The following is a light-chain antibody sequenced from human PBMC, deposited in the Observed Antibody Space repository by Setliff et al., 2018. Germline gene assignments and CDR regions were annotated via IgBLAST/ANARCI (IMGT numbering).Light chain of an antibody. Sequence: QSVLAQSASVSGFPGQSITISCTGTTSDVGGHNYVSWYQQHPGKAPKLMIYDVSNRPSGVSNRFSGSKSGNTASLTISGLQVEDEADYYCNSYTGSSTYVFGTGTKVT. V-gene: IGLV2-14*03. CDR3: NSYTGSSTYV. J-gene: IGLJ1*01. CDR1: TSDVGGHNY. CDR2: DVS.